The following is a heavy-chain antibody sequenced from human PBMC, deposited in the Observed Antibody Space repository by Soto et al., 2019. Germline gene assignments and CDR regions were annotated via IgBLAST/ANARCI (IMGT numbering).Heavy chain of an antibody. CDR3: ARDWKYWTPYYYGPGNGDLNRYYYYMDV. CDR2: IWYDGSNK. V-gene: IGHV3-33*01. Sequence: GGSLRLSCAASGFTFSSYGMHWVRQAPGKGLEWVAVIWYDGSNKYYADSVKGRFTISRDNSKNTLYLQMNSLRAEDTAVYYCARDWKYWTPYYYGPGNGDLNRYYYYMDVWGKGTTVTVSS. J-gene: IGHJ6*03. D-gene: IGHD3-10*01. CDR1: GFTFSSYG.